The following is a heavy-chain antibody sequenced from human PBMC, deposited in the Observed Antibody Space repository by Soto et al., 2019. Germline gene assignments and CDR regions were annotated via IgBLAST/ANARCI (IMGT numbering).Heavy chain of an antibody. CDR2: FDPEDGET. J-gene: IGHJ4*02. CDR1: GYTLTELS. Sequence: ASVKVSCKVSGYTLTELSMHWVRQAPGKGLEWMGGFDPEDGETIYAQKFQGRVTMTEDTSTDTAYMELSSLRSEDTAVYYCATPITGDSRQYYFDYWGQGTLVTVSS. D-gene: IGHD7-27*01. CDR3: ATPITGDSRQYYFDY. V-gene: IGHV1-24*01.